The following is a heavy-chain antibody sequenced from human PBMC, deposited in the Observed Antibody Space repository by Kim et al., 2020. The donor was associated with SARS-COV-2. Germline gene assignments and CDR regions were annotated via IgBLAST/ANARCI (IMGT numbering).Heavy chain of an antibody. J-gene: IGHJ4*02. D-gene: IGHD2-8*01. V-gene: IGHV3-48*02. Sequence: YADSVKGRSTVSRDEGKNSVFLQMNSLRDEDTALYYCARRMALSAMDYWGQGTLVTVSS. CDR3: ARRMALSAMDY.